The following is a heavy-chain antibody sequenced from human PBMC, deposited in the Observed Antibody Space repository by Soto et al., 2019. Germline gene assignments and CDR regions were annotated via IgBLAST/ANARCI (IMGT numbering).Heavy chain of an antibody. J-gene: IGHJ5*02. D-gene: IGHD3-3*01. CDR3: ARGPSITISGVVKRDHWFDP. Sequence: SETLSLTCTVSGGSISSYYWSWIRQPPGKGLEWIGYIYYSGSTNYNPSLKSRVTISVDTSKNQFSLKLSSVTAADTAVYYCARGPSITISGVVKRDHWFDPWGQGTLVTVSS. CDR2: IYYSGST. V-gene: IGHV4-59*08. CDR1: GGSISSYY.